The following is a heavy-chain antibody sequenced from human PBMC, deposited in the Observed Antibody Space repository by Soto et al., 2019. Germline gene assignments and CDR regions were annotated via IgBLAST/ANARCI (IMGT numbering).Heavy chain of an antibody. CDR2: IYYSGST. CDR1: GGSISSYY. CDR3: ARDLRYCSGGSCYLYYGMDV. V-gene: IGHV4-59*01. Sequence: QVQLQESGPGLVKPSETLSLTCTVSGGSISSYYWSWIRQPPGKGLEWIGYIYYSGSTNYNPSLKSRVTISVDTSKNQFSLKLSSVTAADTAVYYCARDLRYCSGGSCYLYYGMDVWGQGTTVTVSS. J-gene: IGHJ6*02. D-gene: IGHD2-15*01.